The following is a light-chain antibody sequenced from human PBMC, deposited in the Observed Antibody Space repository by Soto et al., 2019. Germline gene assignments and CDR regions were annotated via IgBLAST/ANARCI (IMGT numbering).Light chain of an antibody. V-gene: IGLV3-1*01. Sequence: SYELTQPPSVSVSPGQTASITCSGDKLGNKYACWYQQKPGQSPVLVIYQDSKRPSGIPERFSGSNSGNTATLTFSGTQALDEADYYCQARDSSTHVVFGGGTKVTVL. J-gene: IGLJ2*01. CDR3: QARDSSTHVV. CDR1: KLGNKY. CDR2: QDS.